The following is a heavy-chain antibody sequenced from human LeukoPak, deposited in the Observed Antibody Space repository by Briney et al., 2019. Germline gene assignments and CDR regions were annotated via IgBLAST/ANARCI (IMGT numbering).Heavy chain of an antibody. CDR3: ARGGGAFDI. CDR2: TYYRSKWYN. Sequence: SQTPSLTCAFSGARVSSNSIAWNWIRQAPWRGLEWLGRTYYRSKWYNDYAVSVKSRITINPDTFKNQFSLQLNSVTPEDTAVYYCARGGGAFDIWGQGTMVTVSS. CDR1: GARVSSNSIA. V-gene: IGHV6-1*01. J-gene: IGHJ3*02. D-gene: IGHD1-26*01.